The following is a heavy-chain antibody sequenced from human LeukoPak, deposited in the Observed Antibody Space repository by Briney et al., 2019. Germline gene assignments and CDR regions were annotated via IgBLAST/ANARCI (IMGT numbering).Heavy chain of an antibody. Sequence: GGSLRLSCAASGFTFSNAWMSWVRQAPGKGLEWVGRTRNKANSYTTEYAASVKGRFTISRDDSKNSLYLQMNSLKTEDTAVYYCARVHPNYGDYQGYWGQGTLVTVSS. CDR1: GFTFSNAW. V-gene: IGHV3-72*01. D-gene: IGHD4-17*01. CDR2: TRNKANSYTT. CDR3: ARVHPNYGDYQGY. J-gene: IGHJ4*02.